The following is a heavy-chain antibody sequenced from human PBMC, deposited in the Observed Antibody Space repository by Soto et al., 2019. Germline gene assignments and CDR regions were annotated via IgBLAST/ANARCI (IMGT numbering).Heavy chain of an antibody. CDR2: IYYSGST. J-gene: IGHJ6*03. V-gene: IGHV4-31*03. CDR1: GGSISSGGYY. CDR3: ARVLWYYDFWSGYPRDYYYYYMDV. Sequence: PSGTLSLTCTVSGGSISSGGYYWSWIRQHPGKGLEWIGYIYYSGSTYYNPSLKSRVTISVDTSKNQFSLKLSSVTAADTAVYYCARVLWYYDFWSGYPRDYYYYYMDVWGKGTTVTVSS. D-gene: IGHD3-3*01.